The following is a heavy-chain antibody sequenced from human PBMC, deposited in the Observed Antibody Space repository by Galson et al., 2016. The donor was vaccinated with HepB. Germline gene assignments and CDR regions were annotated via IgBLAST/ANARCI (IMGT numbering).Heavy chain of an antibody. CDR2: ISAYNGNT. V-gene: IGHV1-18*01. Sequence: SVKVSCKASGYTFTTYGISWVRQAPGQGLEWMGWISAYNGNTNYAQKLPGRVTMTTDTSTSTAYMELRSLRSDDTAVYYCARDPRKIRYQLLEIYYYYYAMDVWGQGTTVTASS. J-gene: IGHJ6*02. CDR3: ARDPRKIRYQLLEIYYYYYAMDV. CDR1: GYTFTTYG. D-gene: IGHD2-2*01.